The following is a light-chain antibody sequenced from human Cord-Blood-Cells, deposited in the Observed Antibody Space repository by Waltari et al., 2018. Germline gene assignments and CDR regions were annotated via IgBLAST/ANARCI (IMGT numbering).Light chain of an antibody. Sequence: QSVLTQPPSASGTPGQRVTISCSGSSPNIGSNYVYWYQQLPGTAPKLLIYRKNQRPPGVPDRFAGSKSGTSASLAISGLRSEDEADYYCAAWDDSLSGPVFGGGTKLTGL. CDR3: AAWDDSLSGPV. CDR1: SPNIGSNY. CDR2: RKN. V-gene: IGLV1-47*01. J-gene: IGLJ3*02.